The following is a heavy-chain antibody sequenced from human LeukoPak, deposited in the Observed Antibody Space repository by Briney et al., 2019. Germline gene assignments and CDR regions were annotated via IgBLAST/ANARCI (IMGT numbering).Heavy chain of an antibody. CDR3: ARPYYYDSRIDP. CDR2: NYYSEST. J-gene: IGHJ5*02. CDR1: GGSISSGDYY. V-gene: IGHV4-30-4*01. Sequence: PSETLSLTCTVSGGSISSGDYYWSWIRHPPGRGVEWIGYNYYSESTYYNPSLKSRATITVDTSKHQFSLKLTSVTAADTAVYYCARPYYYDSRIDPWGQRTLVTVSS. D-gene: IGHD3-22*01.